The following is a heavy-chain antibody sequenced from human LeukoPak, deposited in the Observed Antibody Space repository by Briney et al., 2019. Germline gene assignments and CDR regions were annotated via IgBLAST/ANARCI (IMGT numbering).Heavy chain of an antibody. CDR3: ARAGSSYGMDV. V-gene: IGHV4-61*05. Sequence: SETLSLTCSVSGGSISNSRYYWGWLRQPPGKGLEWIGYIYYSGSTNYNPSLKSRVTISVDTSKNQFSLKLSSVTAADTAVYYCARAGSSYGMDVWGQGTTVTVSS. CDR2: IYYSGST. J-gene: IGHJ6*02. D-gene: IGHD1-26*01. CDR1: GGSISNSRYY.